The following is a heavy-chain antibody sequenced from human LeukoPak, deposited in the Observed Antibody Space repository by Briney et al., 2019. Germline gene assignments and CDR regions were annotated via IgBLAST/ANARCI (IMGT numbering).Heavy chain of an antibody. CDR3: ARGRTYDFWSGPIDY. J-gene: IGHJ4*02. D-gene: IGHD3-3*01. CDR2: INHSGST. CDR1: GGSISSYY. V-gene: IGHV4-34*01. Sequence: SETLSLTCTVSGGSISSYYWSWIRQPPGKGLEWIGEINHSGSTNYNPSLKSRVTISVDTSKNQFSLKLSSVTAADTAVYYCARGRTYDFWSGPIDYWGQGTLVTVSS.